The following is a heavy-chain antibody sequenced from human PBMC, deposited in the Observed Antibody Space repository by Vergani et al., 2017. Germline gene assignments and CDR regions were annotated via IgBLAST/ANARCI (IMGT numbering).Heavy chain of an antibody. CDR2: INPNSGGT. CDR3: AGSIVVVVAAPEGFDD. CDR1: GYTFTGYY. V-gene: IGHV1-2*02. J-gene: IGHJ4*02. D-gene: IGHD2-15*01. Sequence: QVQLVQSGAEVKKPGASVKVSCKASGYTFTGYYMHWVRQAPGQGLEWMGWINPNSGGTNYAQKFQGRVTMTRETSISTAYMELSRLRSDDTAVYYCAGSIVVVVAAPEGFDDWGQGTLVTVSS.